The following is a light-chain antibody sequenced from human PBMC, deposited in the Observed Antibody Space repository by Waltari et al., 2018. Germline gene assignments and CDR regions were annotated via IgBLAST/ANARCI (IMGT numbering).Light chain of an antibody. Sequence: QSALTKPASVSGSPGQSITISCTGTSSDVGSYNLVPWYQQHPGKAPKLMIYEGSKRPSGVSNRFSGSKSGNTASLTISGLQAEDEADYYCCSYAGSSTVVFGGGTKLTVL. CDR2: EGS. CDR3: CSYAGSSTVV. V-gene: IGLV2-23*01. J-gene: IGLJ2*01. CDR1: SSDVGSYNL.